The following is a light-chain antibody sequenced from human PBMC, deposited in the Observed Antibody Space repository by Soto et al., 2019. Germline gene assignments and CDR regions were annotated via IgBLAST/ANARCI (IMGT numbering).Light chain of an antibody. Sequence: IVLTQSAVTLSLCTGERATLSCRASQSVSNNYLAFYQQKPGQAPRLLIYGASNRATGIPDRFSGSGSGTDFTLTISRLEPEDFAVYYCQQYGSSGTFGQGTKVDI. CDR1: QSVSNNY. CDR3: QQYGSSGT. J-gene: IGKJ1*01. V-gene: IGKV3-20*01. CDR2: GAS.